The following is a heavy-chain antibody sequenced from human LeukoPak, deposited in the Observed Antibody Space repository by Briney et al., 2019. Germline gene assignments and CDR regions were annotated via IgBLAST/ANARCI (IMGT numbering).Heavy chain of an antibody. D-gene: IGHD3-22*01. J-gene: IGHJ5*02. CDR3: ARGTVYYDSSGWLDP. CDR2: IHHSGST. V-gene: IGHV4-38-2*02. CDR1: GDSISSGHY. Sequence: PSETLSLTCTVSGDSISSGHYWDWIRQPPGRGLEWIGSIHHSGSTWYNPSLKSRVTISLDTSQTQISLRVTSVTAADTAVYYCARGTVYYDSSGWLDPWGQGTLVTVSS.